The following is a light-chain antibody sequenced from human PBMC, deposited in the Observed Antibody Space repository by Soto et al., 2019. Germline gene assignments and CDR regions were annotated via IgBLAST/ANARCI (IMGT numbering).Light chain of an antibody. J-gene: IGLJ3*02. Sequence: QSALTQPASVSGSPGQSITISCTGTSSDVGAYNYVSWYQHHPGKAPKLMIYEVGNRPSGVSDRFSGSKSGNTASLTISGLQAEDEADYYCGSYTSNTLNWVFGGGTKVTVL. CDR1: SSDVGAYNY. CDR2: EVG. V-gene: IGLV2-14*01. CDR3: GSYTSNTLNWV.